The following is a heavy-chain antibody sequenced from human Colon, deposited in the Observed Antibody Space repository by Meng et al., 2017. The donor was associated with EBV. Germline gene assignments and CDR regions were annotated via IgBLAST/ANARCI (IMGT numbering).Heavy chain of an antibody. CDR1: GGSISSCGYY. CDR2: IYYSGST. J-gene: IGHJ4*02. V-gene: IGHV4-31*03. D-gene: IGHD5-24*01. Sequence: QVHPPESGPGLVKPSQTLSLTGTFSGGSISSCGYYWSWIRQHPGKGLEWIGYIYYSGSTYYNPSLKSRVTISIDTSKNQFSLKLSSVTAADTAVYYCARGPSRWLQFSFDYWGQGTLVTVSS. CDR3: ARGPSRWLQFSFDY.